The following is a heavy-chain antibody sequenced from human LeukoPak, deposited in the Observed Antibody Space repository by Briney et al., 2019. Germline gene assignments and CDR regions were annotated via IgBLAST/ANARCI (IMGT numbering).Heavy chain of an antibody. CDR1: VGTFTSDT. Sequence: SVRVSCKASVGTFTSDTISWVRQAPGQGGEWMGRIIPILGIANYAQKFQGRVTITADKSTSTAYMELSSARSEDTAVYYCARAAAGTGGDYWGQGTLVTVSS. J-gene: IGHJ4*02. CDR3: ARAAAGTGGDY. V-gene: IGHV1-69*02. CDR2: IIPILGIA. D-gene: IGHD6-13*01.